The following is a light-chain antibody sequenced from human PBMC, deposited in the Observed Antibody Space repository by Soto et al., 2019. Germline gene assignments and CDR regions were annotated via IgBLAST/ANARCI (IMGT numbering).Light chain of an antibody. CDR1: SSDVGNYNY. V-gene: IGLV2-14*01. Sequence: QSALTQPASVSGSPGQSITISCTGTSSDVGNYNYVSWYQHHPGKAPKLMIYEFSYRPSGVSVRFSGSKSGNTASLTISGLQDEDEANYYCSSYTTSRTWVFGGGTKLTVL. J-gene: IGLJ3*02. CDR3: SSYTTSRTWV. CDR2: EFS.